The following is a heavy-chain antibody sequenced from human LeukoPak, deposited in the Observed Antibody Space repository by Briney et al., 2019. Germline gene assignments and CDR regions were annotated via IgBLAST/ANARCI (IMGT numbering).Heavy chain of an antibody. Sequence: ASVKVSCKASGYTFTGYYMHWVRQAPGQGLEWMGWINPNSGATNYAQKFQGRVTMTRDTSIITAYMELSRLRSDDTAVYYCARYDFWSGYQFDYWGQGTLVTVSS. D-gene: IGHD3-3*01. CDR1: GYTFTGYY. J-gene: IGHJ4*02. CDR2: INPNSGAT. CDR3: ARYDFWSGYQFDY. V-gene: IGHV1-2*02.